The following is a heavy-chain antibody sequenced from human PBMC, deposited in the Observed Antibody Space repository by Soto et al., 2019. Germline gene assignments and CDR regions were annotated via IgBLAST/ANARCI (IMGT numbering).Heavy chain of an antibody. J-gene: IGHJ4*02. D-gene: IGHD1-26*01. CDR2: IHHSGST. CDR1: SHSITSGHW. CDR3: ARSGDYCFDY. Sequence: PSETLSLTCTVSSHSITSGHWWSWVRQSPGHGLEWIGEIHHSGSTNYNPSLKSRVTVSVDNSRNQFSLKLSSVTAADTAVYYCARSGDYCFDYWGQGTLVTVSS. V-gene: IGHV4-4*02.